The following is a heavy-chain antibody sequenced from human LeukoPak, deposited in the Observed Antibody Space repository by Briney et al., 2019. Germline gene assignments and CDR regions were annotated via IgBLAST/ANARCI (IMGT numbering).Heavy chain of an antibody. D-gene: IGHD4-17*01. V-gene: IGHV3-23*01. Sequence: GRSLRLSCAASPFTFNNYAINCVRQAPGKGLGCVSSISVGVETTYYADSAKGRFTISRDNSQNTLYLQMNSLRAEDTAVYYCARDYADYVGYFFFDYWGQGTLVTVSS. J-gene: IGHJ4*02. CDR1: PFTFNNYA. CDR3: ARDYADYVGYFFFDY. CDR2: ISVGVETT.